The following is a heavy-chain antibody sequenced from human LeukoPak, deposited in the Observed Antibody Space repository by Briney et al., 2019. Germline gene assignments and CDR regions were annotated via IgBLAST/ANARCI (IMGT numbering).Heavy chain of an antibody. D-gene: IGHD3-22*01. Sequence: ASVTVSFTASGYTFTNYGISWVRQAPGQGLEGMGWISAYNGDTNYAQMLQGRVTLPTDASTNTAYMELRSLRSDDTAVYYCARDLPDLTYSYDSSGLDYWGQGTLVTVST. CDR3: ARDLPDLTYSYDSSGLDY. V-gene: IGHV1-18*01. J-gene: IGHJ4*02. CDR2: ISAYNGDT. CDR1: GYTFTNYG.